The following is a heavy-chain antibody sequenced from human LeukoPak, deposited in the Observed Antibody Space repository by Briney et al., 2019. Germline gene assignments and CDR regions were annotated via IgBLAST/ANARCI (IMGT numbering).Heavy chain of an antibody. Sequence: ASVKVSCKASGYTFTNYGISWVRQAPGQGLEWMGWISAYNGNTNYAQKLQGRVTMTTDTSTSTAYMELRSLRSDDTAVYYCARDYQYSSGWYPPDYWGQGTLVTVSS. D-gene: IGHD6-19*01. J-gene: IGHJ4*02. CDR2: ISAYNGNT. CDR1: GYTFTNYG. V-gene: IGHV1-18*01. CDR3: ARDYQYSSGWYPPDY.